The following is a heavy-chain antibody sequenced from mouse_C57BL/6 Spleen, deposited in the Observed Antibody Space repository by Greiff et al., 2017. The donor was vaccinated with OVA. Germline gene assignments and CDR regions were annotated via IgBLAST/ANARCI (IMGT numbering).Heavy chain of an antibody. Sequence: QVQLQQPGTELVKPGASVKLSCKASGYTFTSYWIHWVKQRPGQGLDWIGNINPSNGGTNYNEKFKNKATLTVDKSSSTAYMQLSSLTSEDSAVYYCARDYSNSVGFAYWGQGTLVTVSA. CDR3: ARDYSNSVGFAY. D-gene: IGHD2-5*01. CDR2: INPSNGGT. V-gene: IGHV1-53*01. CDR1: GYTFTSYW. J-gene: IGHJ3*01.